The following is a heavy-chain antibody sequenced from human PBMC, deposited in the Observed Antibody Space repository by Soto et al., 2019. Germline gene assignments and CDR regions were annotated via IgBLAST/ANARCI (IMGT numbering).Heavy chain of an antibody. CDR2: IKADGSER. D-gene: IGHD3-3*01. J-gene: IGHJ4*02. CDR1: GFSFGTYW. V-gene: IGHV3-7*03. Sequence: EVQLVESGGGLVQPGGSLRLSCAVSGFSFGTYWMSWVRQAPGKGLEWLASIKADGSERYYLDSVKGRFTISRDNAKDSLSLQMNRLRGEDTAFYYCARDVGPVTIFGEALSGYFDFWGQGTLVTVSS. CDR3: ARDVGPVTIFGEALSGYFDF.